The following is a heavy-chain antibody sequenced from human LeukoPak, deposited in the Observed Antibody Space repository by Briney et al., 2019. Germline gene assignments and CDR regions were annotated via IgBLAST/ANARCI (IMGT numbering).Heavy chain of an antibody. CDR1: GFTFSSYW. CDR2: INSDGSST. Sequence: GGSLRLSCAASGFTFSSYWMHWVRQAPGKGLVWVSRINSDGSSTNYADSVKGRFTISRDNAKNTLYLQMNSLRAEDTAVYYYARDWEDTAMVYYYGMDVWGQGTTVTVSS. CDR3: ARDWEDTAMVYYYGMDV. V-gene: IGHV3-74*01. J-gene: IGHJ6*02. D-gene: IGHD5-18*01.